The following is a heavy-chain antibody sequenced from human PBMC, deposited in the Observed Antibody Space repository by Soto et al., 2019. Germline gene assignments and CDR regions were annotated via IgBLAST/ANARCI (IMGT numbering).Heavy chain of an antibody. Sequence: GGSLRLSCAASGFTFSSYWMSWVRQAPGKGLEWVANIKQDGSEKYYVDSVKGRFTISRDNAKNSLYLQMNSLRAEDTAVYYCARDFSLRYFDWPSQPDYWGQGT. CDR2: IKQDGSEK. J-gene: IGHJ4*02. CDR3: ARDFSLRYFDWPSQPDY. D-gene: IGHD3-9*01. V-gene: IGHV3-7*01. CDR1: GFTFSSYW.